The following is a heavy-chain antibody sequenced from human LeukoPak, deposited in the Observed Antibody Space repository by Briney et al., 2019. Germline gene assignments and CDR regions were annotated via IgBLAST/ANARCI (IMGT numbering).Heavy chain of an antibody. V-gene: IGHV3-7*01. CDR1: GFTFSNYG. CDR2: IKRDGGEK. CDR3: ARDRGGSAGHGFDDFDI. J-gene: IGHJ3*02. Sequence: GGSLRLSCAASGFTFSNYGMNWVRQAPGKGLEWVANIKRDGGEKSYVDSVKGRFTISRDNDKKSLHLQMNSVRAEDTAVYYCARDRGGSAGHGFDDFDIWGQGTMVTVSS. D-gene: IGHD3-10*01.